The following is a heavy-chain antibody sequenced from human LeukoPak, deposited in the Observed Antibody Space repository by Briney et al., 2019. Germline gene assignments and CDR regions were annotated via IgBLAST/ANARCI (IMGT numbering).Heavy chain of an antibody. CDR2: IYHSGST. J-gene: IGHJ4*02. Sequence: PSETLSLTCAVSGGSISSGGYSWSWIRQPPGKGLEWIGYIYHSGSTYYNPSLKSRVTISVDTSKNQFSLKLSSVTAADTAVYYCASRAILTGYHNDGYWGQGTLVTVSS. CDR3: ASRAILTGYHNDGY. V-gene: IGHV4-30-2*01. CDR1: GGSISSGGYS. D-gene: IGHD3-9*01.